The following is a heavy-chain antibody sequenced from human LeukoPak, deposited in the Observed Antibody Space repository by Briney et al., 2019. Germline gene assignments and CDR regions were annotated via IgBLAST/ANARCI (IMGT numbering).Heavy chain of an antibody. J-gene: IGHJ4*02. CDR2: ISYDGSNK. V-gene: IGHV3-30-3*01. CDR3: ARGAYCGGDCYPPYHFDY. D-gene: IGHD2-21*02. CDR1: GFTFSSYA. Sequence: GGSLRLSCAASGFTFSSYAMHWVRQAPGKGLEWVAVISYDGSNKYYADSVKGRFTISRDNSKNTLYLQMNSLRAGDTAVYYCARGAYCGGDCYPPYHFDYWGQGTLVTVSS.